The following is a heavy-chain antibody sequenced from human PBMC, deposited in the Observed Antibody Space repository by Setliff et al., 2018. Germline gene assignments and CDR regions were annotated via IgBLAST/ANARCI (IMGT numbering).Heavy chain of an antibody. D-gene: IGHD1-26*01. CDR1: GYIFTNHG. CDR3: ARGVGAVGDY. V-gene: IGHV1-8*01. J-gene: IGHJ4*02. Sequence: GASVKVSCKASGYIFTNHGINWVRQAPGQGLEWMGWMSPDSDRKASAQKFQGRVTMTRNNSISTFYMELSSLRSDDTAVYYCARGVGAVGDYWGQGTQVTVSS. CDR2: MSPDSDRK.